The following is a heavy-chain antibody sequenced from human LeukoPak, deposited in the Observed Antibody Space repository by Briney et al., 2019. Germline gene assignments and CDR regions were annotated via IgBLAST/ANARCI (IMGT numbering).Heavy chain of an antibody. J-gene: IGHJ4*02. CDR2: ISSSSSYI. Sequence: PGGSLRLSCAASGFIFSSYSMNWVRQAPGKGLEWVSSISSSSSYIYYADSVKGRFTISRDNAKTSLYLQMNSLRAEDTAVYYCARRDSGSRGFDSWGQGTLVTVSS. D-gene: IGHD3-10*01. V-gene: IGHV3-21*01. CDR3: ARRDSGSRGFDS. CDR1: GFIFSSYS.